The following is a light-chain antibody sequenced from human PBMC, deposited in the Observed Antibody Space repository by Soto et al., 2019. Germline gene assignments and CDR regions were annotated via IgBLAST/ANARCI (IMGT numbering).Light chain of an antibody. Sequence: QSVLTQPPSASGTPGQRLTISCSGSSSNIGSNSVTWYQQLPGTAPKVLIHSNDRRASGVPDRFSGSKSGTSASLAISGLLSDDGADYYCAAWDDSLKGLVFGGGTKLTVL. V-gene: IGLV1-44*01. CDR2: SND. J-gene: IGLJ2*01. CDR3: AAWDDSLKGLV. CDR1: SSNIGSNS.